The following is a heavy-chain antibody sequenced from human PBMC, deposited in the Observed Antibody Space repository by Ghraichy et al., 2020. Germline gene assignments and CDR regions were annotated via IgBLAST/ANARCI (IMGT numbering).Heavy chain of an antibody. V-gene: IGHV4-34*01. CDR3: ARGPYIVVVPTAMWKLPKRYFDY. Sequence: SETLSLTCAVYGGSFSGYYWSWIRQPPGKGLEWIGEINHTGSTNYNPSLKSRVTISVDTSKNQFSLKLSSVTAADTAVYYCARGPYIVVVPTAMWKLPKRYFDYWGQGTLVTVSS. CDR1: GGSFSGYY. D-gene: IGHD2-2*01. CDR2: INHTGST. J-gene: IGHJ4*02.